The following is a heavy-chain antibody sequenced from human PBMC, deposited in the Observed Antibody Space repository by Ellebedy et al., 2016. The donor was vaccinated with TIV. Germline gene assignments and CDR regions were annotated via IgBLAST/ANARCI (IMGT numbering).Heavy chain of an antibody. CDR1: GYTFTSYA. V-gene: IGHV1-3*01. CDR2: INAGNGNT. D-gene: IGHD3-10*01. J-gene: IGHJ3*02. CDR3: ARLISDVWFGESDAFDI. Sequence: ASVKVSXKASGYTFTSYAMHWVRQAPGQRLEWMGWINAGNGNTKYSQKFQGRVTITRDTSASTAYMELSSLRSEDTAVYYCARLISDVWFGESDAFDIWGQGTMVTVSS.